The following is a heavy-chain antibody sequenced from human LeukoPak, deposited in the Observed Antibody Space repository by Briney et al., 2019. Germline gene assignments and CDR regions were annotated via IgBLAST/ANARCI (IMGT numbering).Heavy chain of an antibody. CDR2: IYTSGST. J-gene: IGHJ4*02. CDR3: ARETGPTVFDS. CDR1: GGSISSGSYY. V-gene: IGHV4-61*02. Sequence: SETLSLTCTVSGGSISSGSYYWSWIRQPAGKGLEWIGRIYTSGSTNYNPSLKSRVTISVDTSKNQFSLKLSSVTAADTAVYFCARETGPTVFDSWGQGALITVSS. D-gene: IGHD4-17*01.